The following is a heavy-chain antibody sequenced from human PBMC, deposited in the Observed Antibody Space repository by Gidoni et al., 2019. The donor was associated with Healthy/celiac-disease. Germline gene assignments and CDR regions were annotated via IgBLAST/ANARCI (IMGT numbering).Heavy chain of an antibody. J-gene: IGHJ6*02. CDR2: IIPIFGKA. V-gene: IGHV1-69*01. Sequence: QVQLVQSGSEVKKPGSSVKVSCKASGGTFSSYAISWVRQSPGQGLEWMGGIIPIFGKANDAQKFQGRVTITADESTRTAYMELSSLRSEDTAVYYGARYSYGYYYGMDVWGQGTTVAVSS. CDR1: GGTFSSYA. CDR3: ARYSYGYYYGMDV. D-gene: IGHD5-18*01.